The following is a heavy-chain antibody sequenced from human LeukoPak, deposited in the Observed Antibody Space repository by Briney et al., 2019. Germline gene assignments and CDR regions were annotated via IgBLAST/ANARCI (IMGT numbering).Heavy chain of an antibody. CDR3: VKDQGYSSSWSYAMDV. J-gene: IGHJ6*04. CDR2: ISSNGGST. V-gene: IGHV3-64D*06. CDR1: GFTFSSYA. D-gene: IGHD6-13*01. Sequence: GGSLRLSCPASGFTFSSYAMHWVRQAPGKGLEYVSGISSNGGSTYYADSVKGRFTTSRDNSKNTLYLQMSSLRAGDTAVYYCVKDQGYSSSWSYAMDVWGKGTTVIVSS.